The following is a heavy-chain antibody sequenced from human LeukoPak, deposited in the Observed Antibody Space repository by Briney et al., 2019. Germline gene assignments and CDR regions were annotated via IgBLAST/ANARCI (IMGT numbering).Heavy chain of an antibody. J-gene: IGHJ4*02. CDR3: ARTICLRPPDY. CDR1: GFTFSSYW. CDR2: ISSSGNTI. Sequence: GGSLRLSCAASGFTFSSYWMNWARQAPGKGLEWVSYISSSGNTIYYADSVKGRFTISRDNAKNSLYLQMNSLRAEGTAVYYCARTICLRPPDYWGQGTLVTVSS. V-gene: IGHV3-48*04. D-gene: IGHD5-12*01.